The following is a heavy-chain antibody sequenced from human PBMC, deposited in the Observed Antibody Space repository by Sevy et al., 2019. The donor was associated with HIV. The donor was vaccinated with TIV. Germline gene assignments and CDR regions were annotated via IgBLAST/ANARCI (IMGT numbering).Heavy chain of an antibody. D-gene: IGHD3-10*01. Sequence: SETLSLTCTVSGGSISSSSYYWGWIRQPPGKGLEWIGSIYYSGSTYYNPSLKSRVTISVDTSKNQFSLKLSSVTAADTAVYYRARHGWGSGSYGWFDPWGQGTLVTVS. J-gene: IGHJ5*02. CDR2: IYYSGST. CDR1: GGSISSSSYY. V-gene: IGHV4-39*01. CDR3: ARHGWGSGSYGWFDP.